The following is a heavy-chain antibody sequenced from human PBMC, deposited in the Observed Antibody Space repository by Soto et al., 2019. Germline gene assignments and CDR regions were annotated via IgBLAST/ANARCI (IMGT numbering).Heavy chain of an antibody. J-gene: IGHJ4*02. CDR3: ARVGPTGWVY. CDR1: GFTFSNSW. D-gene: IGHD4-17*01. Sequence: GGSLRLSCAASGFTFSNSWMHWVRRAPGKGLVWVSRINSDGSITTYADSVKGRFTISRDNAKNTVYLQMNSLRTEDTAVYYCARVGPTGWVYWGQGTLVTVSS. CDR2: INSDGSIT. V-gene: IGHV3-74*01.